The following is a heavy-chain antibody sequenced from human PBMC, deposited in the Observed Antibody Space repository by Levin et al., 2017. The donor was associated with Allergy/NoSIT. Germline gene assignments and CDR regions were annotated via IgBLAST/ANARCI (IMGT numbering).Heavy chain of an antibody. CDR3: AKGPLVGEWNWFDP. Sequence: GESLKISCAASGFTFDDYTMHWVRQAPGKGLEWVSLISWDGGSTYYADSVKGRFTISRDNSKNSLYLQMNSLRTEDTALYYCAKGPLVGEWNWFDPWGQGTLVTVSS. J-gene: IGHJ5*02. CDR2: ISWDGGST. CDR1: GFTFDDYT. D-gene: IGHD3-10*01. V-gene: IGHV3-43*01.